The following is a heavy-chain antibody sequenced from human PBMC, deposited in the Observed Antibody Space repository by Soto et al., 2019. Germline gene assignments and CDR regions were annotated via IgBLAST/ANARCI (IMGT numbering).Heavy chain of an antibody. CDR2: IYYSGTT. CDR1: GDSISSSNYY. Sequence: HLQLQESGPGLVKPSETLSLTCTVSGDSISSSNYYWGWIRQPPGKGLEWIANIYYSGTTYCNPSLKRRVAISVATSKNHFSLKLSSVTAADTAIYYCARSSSGYYKWFDPWGQGTLVTVSS. J-gene: IGHJ5*02. V-gene: IGHV4-39*02. D-gene: IGHD3-22*01. CDR3: ARSSSGYYKWFDP.